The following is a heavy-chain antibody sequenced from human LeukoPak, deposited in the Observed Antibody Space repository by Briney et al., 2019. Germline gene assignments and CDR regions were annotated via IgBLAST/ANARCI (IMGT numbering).Heavy chain of an antibody. Sequence: APVKLSCKASGYTFTDYYIHLVRQAPGQGLEWMGWINPNSGDTNYAQKFQGRVTMTRDTSISTAYMELSRLRSDDTAVYYCTRPTLQTLGAWGQGTLVTVSS. D-gene: IGHD3-10*01. CDR1: GYTFTDYY. J-gene: IGHJ5*02. V-gene: IGHV1-2*02. CDR3: TRPTLQTLGA. CDR2: INPNSGDT.